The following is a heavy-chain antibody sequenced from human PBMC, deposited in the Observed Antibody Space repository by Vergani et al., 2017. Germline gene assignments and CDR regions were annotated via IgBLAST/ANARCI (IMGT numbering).Heavy chain of an antibody. CDR2: IYWNDDH. CDR1: GFSLNTRGVS. D-gene: IGHD1-7*01. J-gene: IGHJ6*03. CDR3: VYRKTECGTTGCLCTFYYYYYMDV. V-gene: IGHV2-5*04. Sequence: QITLKESGPTLVKPTQTLTLTCTFSGFSLNTRGVSVAWIRQPPGKALDWLALIYWNDDHHYSPSFNNRVTITKATSKNQVVLTMTNMDYVDTGPYYCVYRKTECGTTGCLCTFYYYYYMDVWGKGTTVTVSS.